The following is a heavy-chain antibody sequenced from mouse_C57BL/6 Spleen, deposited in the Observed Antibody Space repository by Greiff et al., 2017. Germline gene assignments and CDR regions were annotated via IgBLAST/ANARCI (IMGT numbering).Heavy chain of an antibody. Sequence: QVQLQQPGAELVKPGASVKLSCKASGYTFTSYWMHWVKQRPGQGLEWIGMIHPNSGSTNYNQKFKGKSTLTVDKSSSTAYMQLSSLTSEDSAVYYCARDAGYGNYFDYWGQGTTLTVSS. J-gene: IGHJ2*01. CDR1: GYTFTSYW. V-gene: IGHV1-64*01. D-gene: IGHD2-1*01. CDR3: ARDAGYGNYFDY. CDR2: IHPNSGST.